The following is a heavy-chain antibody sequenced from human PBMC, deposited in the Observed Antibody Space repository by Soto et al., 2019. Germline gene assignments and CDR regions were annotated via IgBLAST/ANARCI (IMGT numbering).Heavy chain of an antibody. J-gene: IGHJ6*02. D-gene: IGHD1-20*01. CDR1: GGTFSSYA. V-gene: IGHV1-69*12. Sequence: QVQLVQSGAEVKKPGSSVKVSCKASGGTFSSYAISWVRQAPGQRLEWMGGIIPIFGTANYAQKFQGRVTITADESTSTAYMELSSLRSEDTAVYYCARGITGTVSYYYGMDVWGQGTTVTVSS. CDR2: IIPIFGTA. CDR3: ARGITGTVSYYYGMDV.